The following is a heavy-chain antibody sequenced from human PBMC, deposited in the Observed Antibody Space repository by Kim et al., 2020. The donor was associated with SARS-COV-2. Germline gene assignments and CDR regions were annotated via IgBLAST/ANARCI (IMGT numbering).Heavy chain of an antibody. J-gene: IGHJ3*01. D-gene: IGHD2-15*01. Sequence: GGSLRLSCAASGFTFSSYGMHWVRQAPGKGLEWVAVISYDGSNKYYADSVKGRFTISRDNSKNTLYLQMNSLRAEDTAVYYCARDPGYCSGGSCYPGAF. V-gene: IGHV3-33*05. CDR3: ARDPGYCSGGSCYPGAF. CDR2: ISYDGSNK. CDR1: GFTFSSYG.